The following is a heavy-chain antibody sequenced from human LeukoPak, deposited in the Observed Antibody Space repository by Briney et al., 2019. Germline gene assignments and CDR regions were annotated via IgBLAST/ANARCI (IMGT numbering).Heavy chain of an antibody. V-gene: IGHV1-24*01. CDR2: FDPEDGET. CDR3: ATVDSYGGYYFDY. CDR1: GYTLTELS. D-gene: IGHD5-18*01. J-gene: IGHJ4*02. Sequence: ASVKVSRKVSGYTLTELSMHWVRQAPGKGLEWMGGFDPEDGETIYAQKFQGRVTMTEDTSTDTAYMELSSLRSEDTAVYYCATVDSYGGYYFDYWGQGTLVTVSS.